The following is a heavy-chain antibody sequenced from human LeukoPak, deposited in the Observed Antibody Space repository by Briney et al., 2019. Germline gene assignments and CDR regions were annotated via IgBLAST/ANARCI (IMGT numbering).Heavy chain of an antibody. CDR1: GGSISNSHYY. J-gene: IGHJ3*02. D-gene: IGHD3-22*01. Sequence: PSETLSLTCTVSGGSISNSHYYWGWIRQPPGKGLEWIGSIYYSGSTYYNPSLKSRVTISVDTSKNQFSLKLSSVTAADTAVYYCASRTSGYRLYDAFDIWGQGTMVTVSS. CDR2: IYYSGST. CDR3: ASRTSGYRLYDAFDI. V-gene: IGHV4-39*01.